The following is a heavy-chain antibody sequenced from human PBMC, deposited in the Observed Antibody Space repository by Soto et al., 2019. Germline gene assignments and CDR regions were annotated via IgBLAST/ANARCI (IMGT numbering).Heavy chain of an antibody. J-gene: IGHJ6*02. CDR2: TYYRSKWYN. Sequence: SQTLPLTCASSGGSVSSNSAAWNWIRPSPSRGLEWLGRTYYRSKWYNDYAVSVKSRITINPDTSKNQFSLQLNSVTPEDTAVYYCAREPEGYCSGGSCYPYYYGMDVWGQGTTVTVSS. V-gene: IGHV6-1*01. CDR3: AREPEGYCSGGSCYPYYYGMDV. CDR1: GGSVSSNSAA. D-gene: IGHD2-15*01.